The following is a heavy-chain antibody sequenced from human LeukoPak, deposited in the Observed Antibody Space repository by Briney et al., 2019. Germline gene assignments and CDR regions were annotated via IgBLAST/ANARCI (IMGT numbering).Heavy chain of an antibody. V-gene: IGHV3-21*01. D-gene: IGHD3-10*01. CDR2: ISSSSSYI. Sequence: KPGGSLRLSCAASGFTLSSYSMNWVRQAPGKGLEWVSSISSSSSYIYYADSVKGRFTISRDNAKNSLYLQMNSLRAEDTAVYYCARARITMVRGVGFFDYWGQGALVTVSS. J-gene: IGHJ4*02. CDR3: ARARITMVRGVGFFDY. CDR1: GFTLSSYS.